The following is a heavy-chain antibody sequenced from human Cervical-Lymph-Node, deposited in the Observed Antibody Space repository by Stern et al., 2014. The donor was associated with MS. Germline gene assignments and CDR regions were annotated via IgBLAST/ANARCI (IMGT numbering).Heavy chain of an antibody. CDR3: ALSSETSDRWYSLGYDL. V-gene: IGHV1-69*01. D-gene: IGHD6-13*01. J-gene: IGHJ5*02. CDR1: GGTFSKFP. Sequence: QLVQSGAEVTKPGSSVKGSCKASGGTFSKFPSSWVRKAPGQGLEWMGGIFLFCGTPTYTQGFRGRVTITSDVSTSTVYMELSSLRSDDTAVYFCALSSETSDRWYSLGYDLWGQGTLVTVSS. CDR2: IFLFCGTP.